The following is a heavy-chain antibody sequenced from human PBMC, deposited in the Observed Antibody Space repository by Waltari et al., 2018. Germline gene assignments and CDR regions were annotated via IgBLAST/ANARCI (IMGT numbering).Heavy chain of an antibody. D-gene: IGHD2-15*01. V-gene: IGHV1-2*02. CDR3: ARIDYIGLTCHTY. J-gene: IGHJ4*02. CDR1: GYTFTAYY. CDR2: INPKNGDT. Sequence: QVQLVQSGAEVKMPGASVKVSCKTSGYTFTAYYMHWVRQAPGQGLEWMEGINPKNGDTKDAQKFQGRVTVTRDTSISTAYMDLSRLTSDDTAIYYCARIDYIGLTCHTYWGQGTLVTVSS.